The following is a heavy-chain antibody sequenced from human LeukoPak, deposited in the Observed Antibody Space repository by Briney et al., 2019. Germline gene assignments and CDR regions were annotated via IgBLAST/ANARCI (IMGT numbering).Heavy chain of an antibody. CDR3: AREPVPQDYGDTVNTYDL. V-gene: IGHV4-34*01. D-gene: IGHD4-17*01. CDR2: IHHDGRT. Sequence: SETLSLTCAVYGGSLSGHYWSWIRQSPGKGLEWIGDIHHDGRTKYSPSLKSRVSILLDTSKNEVSLRLTPVTAADTALYFCAREPVPQDYGDTVNTYDLWGQGTMVIVSS. J-gene: IGHJ3*01. CDR1: GGSLSGHY.